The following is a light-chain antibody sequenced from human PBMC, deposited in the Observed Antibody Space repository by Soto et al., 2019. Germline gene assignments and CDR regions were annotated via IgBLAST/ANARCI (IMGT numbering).Light chain of an antibody. V-gene: IGKV1-33*01. J-gene: IGKJ1*01. CDR2: DAS. Sequence: DIQMTQSPSSLSASVGDRVTITCQASQDISNYLNWYQQKPGKAPKLLIYDASNLETGVPSRFSGNGSGTEFTFTISSLQPEDIATYYCQQYDNLPWTFGQGTKVEIK. CDR1: QDISNY. CDR3: QQYDNLPWT.